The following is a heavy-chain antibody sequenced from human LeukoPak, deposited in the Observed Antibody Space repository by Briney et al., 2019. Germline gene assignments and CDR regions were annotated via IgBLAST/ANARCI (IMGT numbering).Heavy chain of an antibody. D-gene: IGHD6-19*01. J-gene: IGHJ4*02. CDR3: ARTIREQWLTIDY. CDR1: GFTFSNYW. CDR2: IKQDGSAK. V-gene: IGHV3-7*04. Sequence: GGSLRLSCAASGFTFSNYWMNWVRQAPGKGLEWVANIKQDGSAKYYVDSVKGRFTISRDNAKNSLYLQMNSLGAEDTAVYCCARTIREQWLTIDYWGQGTLVTFSS.